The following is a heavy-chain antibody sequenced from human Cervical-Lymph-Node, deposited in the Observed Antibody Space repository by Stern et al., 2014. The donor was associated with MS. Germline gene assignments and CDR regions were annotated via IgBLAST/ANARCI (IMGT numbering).Heavy chain of an antibody. CDR3: ARDHGYSSGWYRGVDY. CDR2: ISSSSSTT. V-gene: IGHV3-48*02. Sequence: VQLVQSGGGLVQPGGSLRLSCAASGFTFSSYSMNWVRQAPGQGLEWVSYISSSSSTTYYADSVKGRFTISRDNAKNSLYLQMNSLRDEDTAVYYCARDHGYSSGWYRGVDYWGQGTLVTVSS. D-gene: IGHD6-19*01. J-gene: IGHJ4*02. CDR1: GFTFSSYS.